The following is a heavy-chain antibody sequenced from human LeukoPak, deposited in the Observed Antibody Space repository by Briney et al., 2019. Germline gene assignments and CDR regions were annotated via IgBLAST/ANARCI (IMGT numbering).Heavy chain of an antibody. D-gene: IGHD2-2*01. J-gene: IGHJ4*02. CDR2: ISGSGGST. CDR3: AKDRDNGEYQPPLIDY. V-gene: IGHV3-23*01. Sequence: PGGSLRLSCAASGFTFSGYAMSWVRQAPGKGLEWVSAISGSGGSTYYADSVKGRFTISRDNSKNTLYLQMNSLRAEDTAVYYCAKDRDNGEYQPPLIDYWGQGTLVTVSS. CDR1: GFTFSGYA.